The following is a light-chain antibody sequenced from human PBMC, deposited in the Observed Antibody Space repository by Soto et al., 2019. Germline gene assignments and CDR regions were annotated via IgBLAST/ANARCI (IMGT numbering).Light chain of an antibody. CDR1: HSIISL. CDR2: KAS. CDR3: QQYYSYPWT. Sequence: DIQMTQSPSSVSASVGDRVTITCRASHSIISLLAWYQQKPGKAPKLLIYKASSLESGVPSRFSGSGSGTDFTLTISCLQSEDFATYYCQQYYSYPWTFGQGTKVDI. J-gene: IGKJ1*01. V-gene: IGKV1-5*03.